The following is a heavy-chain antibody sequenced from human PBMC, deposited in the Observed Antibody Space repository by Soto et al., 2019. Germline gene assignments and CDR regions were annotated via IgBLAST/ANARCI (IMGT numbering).Heavy chain of an antibody. CDR3: PPLTRVPASLHY. D-gene: IGHD3-16*02. Sequence: EVQLLESGGGLVQPGGSLRLSCAASGFTFSSYAMSWVRQAPGKGLEWVSAMGGSTYYADSVKGRFTISRDNSKNTLYLQMTSLRAEATAVYYFPPLTRVPASLHYWGQGTLVTVSS. V-gene: IGHV3-23*01. CDR1: GFTFSSYA. CDR2: MGGST. J-gene: IGHJ4*02.